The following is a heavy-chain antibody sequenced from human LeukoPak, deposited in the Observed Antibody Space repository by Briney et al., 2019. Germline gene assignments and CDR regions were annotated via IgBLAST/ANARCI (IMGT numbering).Heavy chain of an antibody. V-gene: IGHV1-69*13. CDR3: ARGLVAAAGTHDVAFDI. Sequence: GASVKVSCKASGYTFTSYGISWVRQAPGQGLEWMGGIIPIFGTANYAQKFQGRVTITADESTSTAYMELSSLRSEDTAVYYCARGLVAAAGTHDVAFDIWGQGTMVTVSS. D-gene: IGHD6-13*01. CDR1: GYTFTSYG. J-gene: IGHJ3*02. CDR2: IIPIFGTA.